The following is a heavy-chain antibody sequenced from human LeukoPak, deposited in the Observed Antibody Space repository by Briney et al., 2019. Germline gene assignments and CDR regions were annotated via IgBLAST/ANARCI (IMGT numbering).Heavy chain of an antibody. D-gene: IGHD6-19*01. CDR1: GFSFSSYS. J-gene: IGHJ4*02. V-gene: IGHV3-48*02. CDR2: ISSSSSTI. Sequence: GGSLRLSCAASGFSFSSYSMNLVRQAPAKGLEWVSYISSSSSTIYYADSVKGRFTISRDNAKNSLYLQMNSLRDEDTAVYYCARASPGYSSGWYRDNTNYWGQGTLVTVSS. CDR3: ARASPGYSSGWYRDNTNY.